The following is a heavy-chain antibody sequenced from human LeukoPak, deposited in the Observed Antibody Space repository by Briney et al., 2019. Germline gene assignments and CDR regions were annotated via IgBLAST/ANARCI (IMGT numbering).Heavy chain of an antibody. D-gene: IGHD3-9*01. V-gene: IGHV3-48*02. J-gene: IGHJ4*02. CDR2: ISSSTSTE. CDR3: ARGYYDILTGPTRVLDY. Sequence: GGSLRLSCAASGFAFRTYSMNWVRQAPGRGLEWISHISSSTSTEYYADSVKGRFTISRDNGKNSLYLQMSSLRDEDTALYYCARGYYDILTGPTRVLDYWGQGTLVTVSS. CDR1: GFAFRTYS.